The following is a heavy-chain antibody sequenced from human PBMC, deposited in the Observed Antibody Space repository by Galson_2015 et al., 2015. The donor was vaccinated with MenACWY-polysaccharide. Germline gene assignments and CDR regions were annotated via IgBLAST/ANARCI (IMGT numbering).Heavy chain of an antibody. J-gene: IGHJ5*02. CDR3: ARGGKYYYDSSGYLNWFDP. D-gene: IGHD3-22*01. V-gene: IGHV1-8*01. CDR1: GYSFSSYD. Sequence: SVKVSCKASGYSFSSYDIDWVRQTTGQGLEWMGWMNPNSGNAGYAQKFQGRVTMTRNTSISIAYMELSSLRSEDTAVYYCARGGKYYYDSSGYLNWFDPWGQGTLVTVSS. CDR2: MNPNSGNA.